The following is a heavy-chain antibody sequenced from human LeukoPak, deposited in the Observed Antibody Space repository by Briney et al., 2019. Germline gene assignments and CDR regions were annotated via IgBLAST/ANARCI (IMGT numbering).Heavy chain of an antibody. J-gene: IGHJ4*02. CDR1: AGSLSSSSYY. Sequence: PSETLSLTCTVSAGSLSSSSYYWGWIRQPPGKGLEWLGSIYYSGSTSYYPYLECRVTISVHTSKNQFSLKLSSVTAADTAVYYCARLKDYDFWSGYWQYYFDYWGQGTLVTVSS. CDR2: IYYSGST. CDR3: ARLKDYDFWSGYWQYYFDY. D-gene: IGHD3-3*01. V-gene: IGHV4-39*01.